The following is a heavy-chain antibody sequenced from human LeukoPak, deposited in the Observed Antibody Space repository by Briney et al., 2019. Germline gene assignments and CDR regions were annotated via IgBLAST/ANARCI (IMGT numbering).Heavy chain of an antibody. V-gene: IGHV1-2*02. D-gene: IGHD4-23*01. CDR2: INPNSGGT. Sequence: ASVKVSCMASGYTFTGYYLHWVRQAPGQGLEWMGWINPNSGGTNYAQKFQGRVTMTRDTSISTAYMELSRLRSDDTAVYYCARRGGHGGSFDYWGQGTLVTVSS. J-gene: IGHJ4*02. CDR1: GYTFTGYY. CDR3: ARRGGHGGSFDY.